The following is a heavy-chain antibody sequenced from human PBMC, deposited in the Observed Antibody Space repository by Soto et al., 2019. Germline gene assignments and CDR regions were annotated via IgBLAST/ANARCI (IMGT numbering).Heavy chain of an antibody. J-gene: IGHJ4*02. Sequence: ASVKVSCKASGGTFSSYTISWVRQAPGQGLEWMGRIIPILGIANYAQKFQGRVTITADKSTSTAYMELSSLRSEDTAVYYCARDGQYYYDSSGYYLDYWGQGTLVTVSS. CDR3: ARDGQYYYDSSGYYLDY. V-gene: IGHV1-69*04. CDR2: IIPILGIA. D-gene: IGHD3-22*01. CDR1: GGTFSSYT.